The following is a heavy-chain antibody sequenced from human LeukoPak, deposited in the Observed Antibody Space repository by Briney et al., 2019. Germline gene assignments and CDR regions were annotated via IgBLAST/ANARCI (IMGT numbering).Heavy chain of an antibody. CDR1: GGSISSSSYY. CDR3: ARHSPRYSSGWYGDYFDY. D-gene: IGHD6-19*01. CDR2: FYYSGST. V-gene: IGHV4-39*01. J-gene: IGHJ4*02. Sequence: PSETLSLTCTVSGGSISSSSYYWGWIRQPPGKGLEWIGSFYYSGSTYYNPSLKSRVTISVDTSKNQFSLKLSSVTAADTAVYYCARHSPRYSSGWYGDYFDYWGQRTLVTVSS.